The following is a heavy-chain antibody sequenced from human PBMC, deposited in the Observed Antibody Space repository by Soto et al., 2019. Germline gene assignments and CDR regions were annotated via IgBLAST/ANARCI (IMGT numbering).Heavy chain of an antibody. CDR1: GGTFSSYA. CDR3: ARTTLKLLWFGELWDYYYGMDF. V-gene: IGHV1-69*06. Sequence: SVKVSCKASGGTFSSYAISWVRQAPGQGLEWMGGIIPIFGTANYAQKFQGRVTITADKSTSTAYMELSSLRSEDTAVYYCARTTLKLLWFGELWDYYYGMDFWGQGTRVTVSS. CDR2: IIPIFGTA. J-gene: IGHJ6*02. D-gene: IGHD3-10*01.